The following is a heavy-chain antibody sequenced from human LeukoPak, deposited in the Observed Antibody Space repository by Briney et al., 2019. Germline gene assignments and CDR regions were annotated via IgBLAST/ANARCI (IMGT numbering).Heavy chain of an antibody. J-gene: IGHJ6*03. CDR2: LYYSRSTSGSP. D-gene: IGHD4/OR15-4a*01. V-gene: IGHV4-59*01. CDR1: GDSLRDFC. CDR3: VRENGIADDKATMAKFSKTQVKYYYYMDV. Sequence: ETLSLSCTVSGDSLRDFCWSSSPHPPRKGPEWIRGLYYSRSTSGSPNYNPAPKSRVTISVDSSKKQCSLQLASVTAADAAVYDCVRENGIADDKATMAKFSKTQVKYYYYMDVWGKGTTVTVSS.